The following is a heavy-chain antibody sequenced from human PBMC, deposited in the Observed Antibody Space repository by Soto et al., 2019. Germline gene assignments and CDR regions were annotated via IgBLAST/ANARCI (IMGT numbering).Heavy chain of an antibody. J-gene: IGHJ6*02. CDR2: IKQDGSEK. CDR3: ARFGYSFDPYYYYYGMDV. V-gene: IGHV3-7*05. CDR1: GFTFSSYW. D-gene: IGHD5-18*01. Sequence: PGGSLRLSCAASGFTFSSYWMSWVRQAPGKGLEWVANIKQDGSEKYYVDSVKGRFTISRDNAKNSLYLQMNSLRAEDTAVYYCARFGYSFDPYYYYYGMDVWGQGTTVTVSS.